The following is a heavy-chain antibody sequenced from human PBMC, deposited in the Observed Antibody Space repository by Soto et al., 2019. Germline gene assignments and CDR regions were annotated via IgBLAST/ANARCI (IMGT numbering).Heavy chain of an antibody. V-gene: IGHV3-64D*06. CDR1: GFTFSSYA. CDR3: VKARGRFGELFSPS. CDR2: ISSNGGST. D-gene: IGHD3-10*01. J-gene: IGHJ4*02. Sequence: GGSLRLSCSASGFTFSSYAMHWVRQAPGKGLEYVSAISSNGGSTYYADSVKGRFTISRDNSKNTLYLQMSSLRAEDTAVYYCVKARGRFGELFSPSWGQRTLVTVSS.